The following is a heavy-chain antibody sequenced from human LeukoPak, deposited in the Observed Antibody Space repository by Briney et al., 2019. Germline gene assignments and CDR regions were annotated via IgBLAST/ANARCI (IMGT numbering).Heavy chain of an antibody. CDR3: SRDEGAPIAAANV. CDR2: ISAYNGNT. Sequence: ASVTVSCKASGGTFSSYAISWVRQAPGQGLEWMGWISAYNGNTNYGQKLQGRVTMTTDTSTSTAYMELRSLRPDDTAVYYCSRDEGAPIAAANVWGRGTMVTVSS. V-gene: IGHV1-18*01. J-gene: IGHJ3*01. CDR1: GGTFSSYA. D-gene: IGHD6-13*01.